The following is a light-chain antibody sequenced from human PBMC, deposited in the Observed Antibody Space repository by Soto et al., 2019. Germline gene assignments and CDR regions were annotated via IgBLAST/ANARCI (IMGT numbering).Light chain of an antibody. CDR2: AAS. CDR3: QKYTNVPA. Sequence: DIQMTQSPSSLSASVGDRVTITCRASQGISNYLAWYQQIPGKVPKLLISAASTLQSGVPSRFXGXXSXXXXXXXXXXXXXEDVATXXXQKYTNVPAFGGGTKVEIK. V-gene: IGKV1-27*01. J-gene: IGKJ4*01. CDR1: QGISNY.